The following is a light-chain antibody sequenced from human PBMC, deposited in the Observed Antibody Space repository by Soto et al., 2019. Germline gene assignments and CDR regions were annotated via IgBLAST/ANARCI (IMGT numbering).Light chain of an antibody. CDR1: QSVSSD. V-gene: IGKV3-15*01. CDR3: QHYNNWAFT. CDR2: GAS. J-gene: IGKJ2*01. Sequence: EVVMTQSPATLSVSPGDRATLSCRASQSVSSDLAWHQQKPGQATRLLIYGASTRATGIPARINSSGSGTEFTLPISSLQSEDFSVYYGQHYNNWAFTVGQGTNLETK.